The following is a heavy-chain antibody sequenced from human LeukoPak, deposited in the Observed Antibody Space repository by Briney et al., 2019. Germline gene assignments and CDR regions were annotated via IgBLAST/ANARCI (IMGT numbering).Heavy chain of an antibody. J-gene: IGHJ4*02. CDR2: IYPGDSET. D-gene: IGHD2-15*01. V-gene: IGHV5-51*01. Sequence: PGXSLKISCKGSGYSFTSYWIGWVRQMPGKGLEWMGIIYPGDSETRYSPSFQGQVTISADKSISTAYLQWSSLKASDTAMYYCLVTDYCSGGSCTDYWGQGTLVTVSS. CDR3: LVTDYCSGGSCTDY. CDR1: GYSFTSYW.